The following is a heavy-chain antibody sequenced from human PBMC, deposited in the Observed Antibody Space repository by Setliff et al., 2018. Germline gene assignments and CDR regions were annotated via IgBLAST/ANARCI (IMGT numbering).Heavy chain of an antibody. J-gene: IGHJ6*02. V-gene: IGHV4-4*07. CDR3: ARDQWVRSPPLYFSYSMDV. D-gene: IGHD5-12*01. CDR2: ISTSGNT. Sequence: SETLSLTCTVSGGSIINSYYWSWIRQPAGKGLEWIGRISTSGNTNYNPSLKSRVTVSLDTSKNQFSLKLTSMTAADTAVYYCARDQWVRSPPLYFSYSMDVWGQGTTVPVSS. CDR1: GGSIINSYY.